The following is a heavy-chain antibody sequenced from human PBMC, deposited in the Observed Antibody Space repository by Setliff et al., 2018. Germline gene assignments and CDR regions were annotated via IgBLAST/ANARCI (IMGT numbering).Heavy chain of an antibody. CDR3: ARAWYYNFWSGSQIEY. Sequence: ASVKVSCKASGYTFTSYAMNWVRQAPGQGLEWMGWINTNTGNPTYAQGFTGRFVFSLDTSVSTAYLQIGSLKAEDTAVYYCARAWYYNFWSGSQIEYWGQGTLVTVSS. CDR1: GYTFTSYA. D-gene: IGHD3-3*01. V-gene: IGHV7-4-1*01. CDR2: INTNTGNP. J-gene: IGHJ4*02.